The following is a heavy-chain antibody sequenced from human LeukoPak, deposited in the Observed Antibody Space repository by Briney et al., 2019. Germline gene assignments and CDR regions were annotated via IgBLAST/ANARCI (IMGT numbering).Heavy chain of an antibody. V-gene: IGHV1-46*01. Sequence: ASVKVSCKASGYTFANYYMHWVRQAPGQGLEWMGIISPSGGSATYAQKFQGRVTMTRDTSTSTVYMELSSLRSEDTAVYYCARDRGYYDSSGRAAFDIWGQGTMVTVSS. CDR2: ISPSGGSA. J-gene: IGHJ3*02. D-gene: IGHD3-22*01. CDR3: ARDRGYYDSSGRAAFDI. CDR1: GYTFANYY.